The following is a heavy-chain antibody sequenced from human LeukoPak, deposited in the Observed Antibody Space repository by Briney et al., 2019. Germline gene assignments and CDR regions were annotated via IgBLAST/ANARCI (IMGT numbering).Heavy chain of an antibody. V-gene: IGHV3-7*03. CDR3: ARAMDS. J-gene: IGHJ4*02. CDR1: GYIFSSYW. CDR2: IKQDGSEK. Sequence: PGGSLRLSCVGSGYIFSSYWMNWVRQAPGKGLEWVANIKQDGSEKYYVDSVKGRFTISRDNAKNSVYLQMNSLRAEDTALYYCARAMDSWGQGTLVTVSS.